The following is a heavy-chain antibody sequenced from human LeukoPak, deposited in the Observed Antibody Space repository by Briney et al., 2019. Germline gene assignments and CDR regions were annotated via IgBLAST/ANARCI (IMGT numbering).Heavy chain of an antibody. CDR1: GYTFTNYH. D-gene: IGHD2-2*02. J-gene: IGHJ5*02. V-gene: IGHV1-8*02. CDR2: MNPNSGNT. CDR3: ARASLLGYCSSTSCYKYNWFDP. Sequence: ASVKVSCKASGYTFTNYHINWVRQATGQGLEWMGWMNPNSGNTGYAQKFQGRVTMTRNTSISTAYMELSSLRSEDTAVYYCARASLLGYCSSTSCYKYNWFDPWGQGTLVTVSS.